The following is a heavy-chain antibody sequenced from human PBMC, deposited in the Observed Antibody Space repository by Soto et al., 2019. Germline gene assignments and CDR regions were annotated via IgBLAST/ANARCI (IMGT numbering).Heavy chain of an antibody. Sequence: PGGSLTLSCAASGFTFSSSSMSWFRRAPGKGLEWISTISGGGGTTYYADSVKGRFTISRDNSKNTLYLQMNSLRAEDTAIYYGAKNKATGTTGGLGYWGQGTLVTVSS. CDR1: GFTFSSSS. V-gene: IGHV3-23*01. D-gene: IGHD1-1*01. CDR3: AKNKATGTTGGLGY. CDR2: ISGGGGTT. J-gene: IGHJ4*02.